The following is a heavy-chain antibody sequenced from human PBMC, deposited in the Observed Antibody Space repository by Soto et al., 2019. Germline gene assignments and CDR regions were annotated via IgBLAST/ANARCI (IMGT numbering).Heavy chain of an antibody. D-gene: IGHD3-3*01. CDR2: IIPIFGTA. CDR3: AGITIFGVVIMNWFDP. Sequence: SVKVSCKASGGTFSSYAISWVRQAPGQGLEWMGGIIPIFGTANYAQKFQGRVTITADESTSTAYMELSSLRSEDTAVYYCAGITIFGVVIMNWFDPWGQGTLVTVSS. CDR1: GGTFSSYA. V-gene: IGHV1-69*13. J-gene: IGHJ5*02.